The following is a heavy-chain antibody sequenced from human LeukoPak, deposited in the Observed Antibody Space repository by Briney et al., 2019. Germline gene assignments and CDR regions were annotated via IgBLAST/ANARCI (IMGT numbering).Heavy chain of an antibody. Sequence: PSETLSLTCTVSGGSISSSSYYWGWIRQPPGKGLEWIGSIYYSGSTYYSPSLKSRVTISVDTSKNQFSLKLSSVTAADTAVYYCASSLQQLVQVGWFDPWGQGTLVTVSS. CDR3: ASSLQQLVQVGWFDP. CDR1: GGSISSSSYY. CDR2: IYYSGST. V-gene: IGHV4-39*01. J-gene: IGHJ5*02. D-gene: IGHD6-13*01.